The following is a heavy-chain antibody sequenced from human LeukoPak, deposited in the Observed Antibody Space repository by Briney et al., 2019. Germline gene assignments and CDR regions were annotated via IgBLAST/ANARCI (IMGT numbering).Heavy chain of an antibody. CDR1: GYTFNSYG. CDR2: ISGYNDNR. CDR3: AMSSGEYKVLFDYYAMDV. D-gene: IGHD1-1*01. V-gene: IGHV1-18*01. J-gene: IGHJ6*02. Sequence: ASVNVSCKASGYTFNSYGITWVRQAPGQGLEWMGWISGYNDNRNYAQRLQGRVTLTTDTSTSTAYMELRSLTSDDTAAYYCAMSSGEYKVLFDYYAMDVWGQGTTVTVSS.